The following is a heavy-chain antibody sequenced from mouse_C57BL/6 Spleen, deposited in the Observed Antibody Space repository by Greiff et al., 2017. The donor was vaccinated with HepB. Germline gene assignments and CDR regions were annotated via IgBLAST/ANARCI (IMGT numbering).Heavy chain of an antibody. V-gene: IGHV1-82*01. D-gene: IGHD1-1*01. Sequence: QVHVKQSGPELVKPGASVKISCKASGYAFSSSWMNWVKQRPGKGLEWIGRIYPGDGDTNYNGKFKGKARLTADKSSSTAYMQLSSLPSEDSAVYFCAIRRSRNLYFDVWGTGTTVTVSS. CDR3: AIRRSRNLYFDV. J-gene: IGHJ1*03. CDR2: IYPGDGDT. CDR1: GYAFSSSW.